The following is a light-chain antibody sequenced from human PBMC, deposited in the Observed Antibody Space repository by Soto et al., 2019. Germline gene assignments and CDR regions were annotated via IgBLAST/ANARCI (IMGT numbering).Light chain of an antibody. V-gene: IGLV2-14*01. J-gene: IGLJ2*01. CDR3: SSYTGSSTHVV. Sequence: QSALTQPASVSGSPGQSITISCTGTSSDVGGYNYVSWYQQHPGKAPKLMIYDVNNRPSGVSNRFSGSKSGNAASLTISGLQADDEADYYCSSYTGSSTHVVFGGGTKVTVL. CDR2: DVN. CDR1: SSDVGGYNY.